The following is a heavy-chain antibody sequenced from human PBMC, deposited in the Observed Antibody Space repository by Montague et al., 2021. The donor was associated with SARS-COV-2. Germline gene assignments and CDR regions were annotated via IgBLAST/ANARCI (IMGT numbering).Heavy chain of an antibody. CDR2: IKQDGSEI. J-gene: IGHJ3*02. CDR1: GFTFSNYW. Sequence: YLRLSCAASGFTFSNYWLSWVRQAPGMGLEWVANIKQDGSEICYLDSVKGRFTISRDNSKNSLSLQMNSLRAEDTALYFCARVSEGESNNSQYRAFDIWGQGTMVTVSS. CDR3: ARVSEGESNNSQYRAFDI. D-gene: IGHD1-1*01. V-gene: IGHV3-7*01.